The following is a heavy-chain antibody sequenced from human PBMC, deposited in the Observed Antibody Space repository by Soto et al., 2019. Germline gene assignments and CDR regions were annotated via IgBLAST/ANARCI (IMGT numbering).Heavy chain of an antibody. D-gene: IGHD6-13*01. CDR1: GGSISSYY. V-gene: IGHV4-59*01. J-gene: IGHJ6*02. CDR3: ARGGVAGGYYYYYYGMDV. CDR2: IYYSGST. Sequence: SETLSLTCTVSGGSISSYYWSWIRQPPGKGLEWIGYIYYSGSTNYNPSLKSRVTISVDTSKNQFSLKLSSVTAADTAVYYCARGGVAGGYYYYYYGMDVWGQGTTVTVSS.